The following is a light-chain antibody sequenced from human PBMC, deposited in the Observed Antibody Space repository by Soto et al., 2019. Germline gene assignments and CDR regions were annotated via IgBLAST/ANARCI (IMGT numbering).Light chain of an antibody. CDR1: SSNIGNNY. CDR3: GTWDSSLSAVV. Sequence: QSVLMQPPSVSAAPGQKVTISCSGSSSNIGNNYVSWYQQLPGTAPKLLIYENNKRPSGIPDRFSGSKSGTSATLGITGLQTGDEADYYCGTWDSSLSAVVFGGGTKLTV. J-gene: IGLJ2*01. CDR2: ENN. V-gene: IGLV1-51*02.